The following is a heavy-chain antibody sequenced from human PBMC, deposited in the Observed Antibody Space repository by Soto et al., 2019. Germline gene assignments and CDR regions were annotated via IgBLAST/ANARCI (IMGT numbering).Heavy chain of an antibody. CDR3: ARERGGATIGGVTGAFDV. CDR2: IIAVFGRG. J-gene: IGHJ3*01. CDR1: GGTFSSYT. V-gene: IGHV1-69*01. D-gene: IGHD3-16*01. Sequence: QVQLVQSGAEVKKPGSSVKVSCKASGGTFSSYTVSWLRQVPGQGLEWMGGIIAVFGRGNYAQKFQGRVTITADESTSTVYMELRSLTSEGTAGYFCARERGGATIGGVTGAFDVWGQGTMVTVSS.